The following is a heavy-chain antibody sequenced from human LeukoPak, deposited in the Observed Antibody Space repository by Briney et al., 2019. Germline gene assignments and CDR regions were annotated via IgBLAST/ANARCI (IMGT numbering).Heavy chain of an antibody. D-gene: IGHD6-13*01. J-gene: IGHJ4*02. Sequence: GGSLRLSCAASGFTFSSYSMNWVRQAPGKGLEWVSAISGSGGSTYYADSVKGRFTISRDNSKNTLYLQMNSLRAEDTAVYYCAPLVSSSWFFDYWGQGTLVTVSS. CDR3: APLVSSSWFFDY. CDR2: ISGSGGST. CDR1: GFTFSSYS. V-gene: IGHV3-23*01.